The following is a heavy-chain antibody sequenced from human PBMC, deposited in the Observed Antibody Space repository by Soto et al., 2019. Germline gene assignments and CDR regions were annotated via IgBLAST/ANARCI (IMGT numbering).Heavy chain of an antibody. J-gene: IGHJ5*02. D-gene: IGHD6-6*01. V-gene: IGHV3-23*01. CDR3: ARRTYSSSLSGGWFDP. CDR1: GLTFVNYA. CDR2: ISGSGGTT. Sequence: EVQLLESGGVLVQPGGSLRLSCAASGLTFVNYAMNWVRQAPGKGLEWVSAISGSGGTTYYAASVKGRFTISRDNAKNSLYLQMNSLRAEDTAVYYCARRTYSSSLSGGWFDPWGQGTLVTVSS.